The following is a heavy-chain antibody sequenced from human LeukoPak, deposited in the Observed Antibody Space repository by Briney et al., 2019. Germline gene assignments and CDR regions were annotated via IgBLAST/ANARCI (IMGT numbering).Heavy chain of an antibody. Sequence: TGGSLRLSCSASGFTFSSYAMHWVRQAPGKGLEYVSAISNGGITYYADSVKGRFTISRDNSKSTLYLQMSSLRAEDTAVYYCAREADGGKGPNLDYWGQGTLVTVSS. J-gene: IGHJ4*02. CDR2: ISNGGIT. CDR3: AREADGGKGPNLDY. V-gene: IGHV3-64D*06. CDR1: GFTFSSYA. D-gene: IGHD4-23*01.